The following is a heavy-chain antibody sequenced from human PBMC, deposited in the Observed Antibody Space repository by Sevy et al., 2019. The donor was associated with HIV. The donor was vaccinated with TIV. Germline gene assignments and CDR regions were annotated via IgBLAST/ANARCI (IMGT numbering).Heavy chain of an antibody. CDR3: ARVRYNYGSYYCDY. Sequence: GGSLRLSCTASTFTFSDYYMTWIRQAPGKGLESVSYISSPGSDIYYADSVKGRFTISRDNAKNSLYLQMNSLRAEDTAVYYCARVRYNYGSYYCDYWGQGTLVTVSS. CDR2: ISSPGSDI. D-gene: IGHD5-18*01. J-gene: IGHJ4*02. CDR1: TFTFSDYY. V-gene: IGHV3-11*01.